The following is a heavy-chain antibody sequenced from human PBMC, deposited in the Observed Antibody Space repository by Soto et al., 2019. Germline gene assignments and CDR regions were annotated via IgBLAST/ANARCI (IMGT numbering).Heavy chain of an antibody. V-gene: IGHV3-33*01. J-gene: IGHJ4*02. Sequence: QVQLVESGGGVVQPGRSLRLSCAASGFTFSRYGMHWVRQAPGRGLEWVAVIWDDGSNIYYADSVKGRFTISRDNSKDTRDLQMNSRRAEDTAVYYCARAREQWLVGYYFDYWGQGTLVTVSS. CDR1: GFTFSRYG. CDR3: ARAREQWLVGYYFDY. D-gene: IGHD6-19*01. CDR2: IWDDGSNI.